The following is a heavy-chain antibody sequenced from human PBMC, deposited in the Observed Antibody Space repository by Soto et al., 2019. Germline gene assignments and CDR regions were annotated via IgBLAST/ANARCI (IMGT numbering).Heavy chain of an antibody. J-gene: IGHJ3*02. Sequence: GGSLRLSCGASGFTFSSYSMNLVRQAPGKGLEWVSYISSSSSTIYYADSVKGRFTISRDNAKNSLYLQMNSLRAEDTAVYYCARDLGVNYDFWSGYHTPHDAFDIWGQGTMVTVSS. V-gene: IGHV3-48*01. D-gene: IGHD3-3*01. CDR1: GFTFSSYS. CDR2: ISSSSSTI. CDR3: ARDLGVNYDFWSGYHTPHDAFDI.